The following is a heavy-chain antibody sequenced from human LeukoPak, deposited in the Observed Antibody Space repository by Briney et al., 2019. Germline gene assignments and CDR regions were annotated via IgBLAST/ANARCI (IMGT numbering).Heavy chain of an antibody. Sequence: ASVKVSCKASGYTFTGYYMHWVRQAPGQGLEWMGWINPNSGGTNYAQKFQGRVTMTRDTSISTAYMELSRLRSDDTAVYYCARDMEGNSGYDSDYWGQGTLVTVSS. CDR3: ARDMEGNSGYDSDY. CDR2: INPNSGGT. V-gene: IGHV1-2*02. D-gene: IGHD5-12*01. CDR1: GYTFTGYY. J-gene: IGHJ4*02.